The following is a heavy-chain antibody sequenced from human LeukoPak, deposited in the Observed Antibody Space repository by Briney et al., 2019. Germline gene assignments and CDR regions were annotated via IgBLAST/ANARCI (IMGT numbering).Heavy chain of an antibody. CDR2: INHSGST. V-gene: IGHV4-34*01. D-gene: IGHD5/OR15-5a*01. J-gene: IGHJ4*02. CDR3: ATLVSTRYYFDY. Sequence: PSETLSLTCAVYGGSFSGYYWSWIRHPPGKGREWIGEINHSGSTNYNPSLKSRVTISVDTSKNQFPPRLTSVTAADTAVYFCATLVSTRYYFDYWGQGTLVTVSS. CDR1: GGSFSGYY.